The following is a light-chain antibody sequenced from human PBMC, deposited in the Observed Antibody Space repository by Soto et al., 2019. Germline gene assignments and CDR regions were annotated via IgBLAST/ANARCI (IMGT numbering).Light chain of an antibody. Sequence: EIVLTQSPATLSLSPGERATLSCRASQSVSSYLAWYQQIPGQAPRILIFDASNRDTGIPARFSGSGSGTDFTLPISRLEPEDFSVYYCQQFSSYPLTFGGGTKVDIK. CDR2: DAS. CDR1: QSVSSY. CDR3: QQFSSYPLT. J-gene: IGKJ4*01. V-gene: IGKV3-11*01.